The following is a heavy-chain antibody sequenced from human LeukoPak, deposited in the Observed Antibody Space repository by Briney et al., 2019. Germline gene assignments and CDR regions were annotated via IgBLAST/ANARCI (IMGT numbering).Heavy chain of an antibody. V-gene: IGHV1-2*02. J-gene: IGHJ5*02. CDR3: ARAVVLPAAPNWFDP. Sequence: ASVKVSCKASGYTFSGYYMHWVRQAPGQGLEWMGWINPNSGGTNYAQKFQGRVTMTRDTSISTAYMELSRLRSHDTAVYYCARAVVLPAAPNWFDPWGQGTLVTVSS. CDR1: GYTFSGYY. D-gene: IGHD2-2*01. CDR2: INPNSGGT.